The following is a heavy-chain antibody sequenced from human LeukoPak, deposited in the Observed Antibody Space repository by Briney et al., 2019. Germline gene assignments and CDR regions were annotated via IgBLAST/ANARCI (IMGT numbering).Heavy chain of an antibody. J-gene: IGHJ4*02. CDR2: IYYSGST. Sequence: SETLSLTCTVSGGSISSGDYYWSWIRQPPGKGLEYIGYIYYSGSTYYDPSLKSRITISVDTSKNQFSLKLSSVTAADTAVYYCARGTWSSSIDYWGQGTLVTVSS. CDR1: GGSISSGDYY. V-gene: IGHV4-30-4*01. D-gene: IGHD6-6*01. CDR3: ARGTWSSSIDY.